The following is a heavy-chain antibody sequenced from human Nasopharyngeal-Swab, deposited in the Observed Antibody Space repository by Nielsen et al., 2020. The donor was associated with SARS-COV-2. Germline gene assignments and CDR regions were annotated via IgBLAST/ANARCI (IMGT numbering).Heavy chain of an antibody. D-gene: IGHD6-25*01. CDR2: ISGSGNT. Sequence: GESLKISCEASRFTFRDHAMTWVRQAPGKGLEWVSTISGSGNTHYADSVKGRFTISRDNSKNTVFLQMNSLRAEDTAIYSCASWAGSSRDYYGPLDYWGQGNLVTVSS. CDR1: RFTFRDHA. V-gene: IGHV3-23*01. CDR3: ASWAGSSRDYYGPLDY. J-gene: IGHJ4*02.